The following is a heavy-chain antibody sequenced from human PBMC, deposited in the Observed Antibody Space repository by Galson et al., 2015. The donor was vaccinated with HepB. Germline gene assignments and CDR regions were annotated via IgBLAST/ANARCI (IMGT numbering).Heavy chain of an antibody. J-gene: IGHJ6*03. D-gene: IGHD6-6*01. V-gene: IGHV5-51*01. Sequence: QSGAEVKKPGESLKISCKGSGYSFTSYWIGWVRQMPGKGLERMGIIYPGDSDTRYSPSFQGQVTISADKSISTAYLQWSSLKASDTAMYYCARHLLQYSSSSNYYMDVWGKGTTVTVSS. CDR1: GYSFTSYW. CDR2: IYPGDSDT. CDR3: ARHLLQYSSSSNYYMDV.